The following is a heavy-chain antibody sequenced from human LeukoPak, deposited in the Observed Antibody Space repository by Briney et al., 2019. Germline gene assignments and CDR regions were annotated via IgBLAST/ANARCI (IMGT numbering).Heavy chain of an antibody. D-gene: IGHD6-19*01. CDR2: ISGSGGST. CDR3: AKALGGGSGWYLLGY. V-gene: IGHV3-23*01. CDR1: GYTFSSYA. J-gene: IGHJ4*02. Sequence: GGSLRLSCAASGYTFSSYAMSWVRQAPGKGLEWVSAISGSGGSTYYADSVKRRFTISRDNSKNTLYLQMNSLRAEDTAVYYCAKALGGGSGWYLLGYCGEGTLVTVSS.